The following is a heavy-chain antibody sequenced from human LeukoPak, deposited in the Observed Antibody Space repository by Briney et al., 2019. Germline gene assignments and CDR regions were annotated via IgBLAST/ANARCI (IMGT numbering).Heavy chain of an antibody. Sequence: SETLSLTCAVYGGSFSGYYWSWVRQPPGKGLEWIGEINHSGSTNYNPSLKSRVTISVDTSKSQFSLKLSSVTAADTAVYYCARGYYDYVWGSYRSRWFDPWGQGTLVTVSS. CDR1: GGSFSGYY. V-gene: IGHV4-34*01. CDR2: INHSGST. CDR3: ARGYYDYVWGSYRSRWFDP. J-gene: IGHJ5*02. D-gene: IGHD3-16*02.